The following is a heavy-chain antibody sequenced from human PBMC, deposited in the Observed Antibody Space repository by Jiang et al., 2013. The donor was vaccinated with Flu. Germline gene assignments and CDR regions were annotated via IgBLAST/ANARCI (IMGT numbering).Heavy chain of an antibody. Sequence: QTLSLTCAISGDSVSSNSAAWNWIRQSPSRGLEWLRRTYYRSKWCNDYALSVKSRITINPDTSKNQFSLQLNSVTPEDTAVYYCVRGGPIAVPGVDDAFDIWGQGTMVTVSS. V-gene: IGHV6-1*01. J-gene: IGHJ3*02. CDR2: TYYRSKWCN. D-gene: IGHD6-19*01. CDR1: GDSVSSNSAA. CDR3: VRGGPIAVPGVDDAFDI.